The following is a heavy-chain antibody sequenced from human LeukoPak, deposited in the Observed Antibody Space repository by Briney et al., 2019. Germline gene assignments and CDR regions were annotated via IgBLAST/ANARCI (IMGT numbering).Heavy chain of an antibody. D-gene: IGHD2-2*01. CDR2: IYPGDSDT. CDR3: ARRSPGYCTGTTCHAALDY. Sequence: GESLKISCKGSGYSFTSYWIGWVRQMPGKGLEWMGIIYPGDSDTRYSPSFQGQVTISADKSISTAYLQWSSLKASDTAIYYCARRSPGYCTGTTCHAALDYWGQGTLVTVSS. J-gene: IGHJ4*02. V-gene: IGHV5-51*01. CDR1: GYSFTSYW.